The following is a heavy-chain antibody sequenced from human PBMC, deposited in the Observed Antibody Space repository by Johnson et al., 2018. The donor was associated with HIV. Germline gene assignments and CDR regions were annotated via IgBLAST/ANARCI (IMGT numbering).Heavy chain of an antibody. V-gene: IGHV3-74*01. CDR1: GFTFSDHW. J-gene: IGHJ3*01. CDR3: ARTSCNGARCLGYDPFDV. Sequence: EVQLVESGGGLVQPGGSLRLSCGASGFTFSDHWMQWVRQAPGKGLVWVSRINGDGSRLTYADSVKGRFTIARDNAKNTLYLELKSLRSEDTAVYYCARTSCNGARCLGYDPFDVWGQGAMVTVSS. D-gene: IGHD2-8*01. CDR2: INGDGSRL.